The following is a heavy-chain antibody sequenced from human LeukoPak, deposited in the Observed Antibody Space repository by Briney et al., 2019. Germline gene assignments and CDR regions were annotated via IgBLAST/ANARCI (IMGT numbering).Heavy chain of an antibody. CDR2: IYDSGST. CDR1: RGSSSSGGYY. CDR3: ATCPYSSSWCHFDS. Sequence: SETLSLTCTVPRGSSSSGGYYWSWIRQHPGKGLEWIAYIYDSGSTYYNPSLKSRVNISLDMSEDQFSLKLNSVTAADTAVYYCATCPYSSSWCHFDSWGQGTLVTVSS. V-gene: IGHV4-31*03. D-gene: IGHD6-13*01. J-gene: IGHJ4*02.